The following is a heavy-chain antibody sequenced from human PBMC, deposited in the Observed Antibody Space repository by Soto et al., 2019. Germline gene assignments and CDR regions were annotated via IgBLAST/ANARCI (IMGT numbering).Heavy chain of an antibody. Sequence: ASVKVSCKASGGTFGDYTMSWLRQAPGRGLEWMGGIIPMIGATNNAQKLKGRLTITADKSTGTVYMELNSLRSDDTAVYFCARYWSSGTLYGAFDIWGQGTEVTVSS. V-gene: IGHV1-69*06. J-gene: IGHJ3*02. D-gene: IGHD1-1*01. CDR1: GGTFGDYT. CDR2: IIPMIGAT. CDR3: ARYWSSGTLYGAFDI.